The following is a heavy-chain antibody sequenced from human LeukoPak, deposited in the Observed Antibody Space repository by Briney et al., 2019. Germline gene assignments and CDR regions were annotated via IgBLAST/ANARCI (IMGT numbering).Heavy chain of an antibody. CDR3: ARDGRIAEAGFYYYYGMDV. J-gene: IGHJ6*02. D-gene: IGHD6-19*01. V-gene: IGHV4-59*01. CDR2: IYYGGST. CDR1: GGSISTYY. Sequence: SETLSLTCTVSGGSISTYYWSWIRQPPGKGLEWIGYIYYGGSTNYNPSLKSRVTISVDTSKNQFSLKLSSVTAADTAMYYCARDGRIAEAGFYYYYGMDVWGQGTTVTVSS.